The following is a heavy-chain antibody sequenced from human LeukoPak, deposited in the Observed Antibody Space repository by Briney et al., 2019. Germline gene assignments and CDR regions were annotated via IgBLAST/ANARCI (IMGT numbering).Heavy chain of an antibody. CDR2: ISAYNGNT. V-gene: IGHV1-18*01. J-gene: IGHJ4*02. D-gene: IGHD3/OR15-3a*01. CDR1: GYTFTSYG. CDR3: ARVLLFGRPKSYYFDY. Sequence: ASVKVSCKASGYTFTSYGISWVRQAPGQGLEWMGWISAYNGNTNYAQKLQGRVTMTTDTSTSTAYMELRSLRSDDTAVYYCARVLLFGRPKSYYFDYWGQGTLVTVSS.